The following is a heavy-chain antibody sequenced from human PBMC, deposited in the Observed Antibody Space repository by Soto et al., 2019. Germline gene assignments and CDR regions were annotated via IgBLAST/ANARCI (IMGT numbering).Heavy chain of an antibody. J-gene: IGHJ3*02. CDR2: ISAYNGNT. Sequence: AAVKVSCKASGYTFTSYGISWVRQAPGQGLEWMGWISAYNGNTNYAQKLQGRVPMTTDPSTSTAYMELRSLRSDDTAVYYCVVIAVAGKGDAFDIWGQGTMVTVSS. CDR1: GYTFTSYG. D-gene: IGHD6-19*01. V-gene: IGHV1-18*01. CDR3: VVIAVAGKGDAFDI.